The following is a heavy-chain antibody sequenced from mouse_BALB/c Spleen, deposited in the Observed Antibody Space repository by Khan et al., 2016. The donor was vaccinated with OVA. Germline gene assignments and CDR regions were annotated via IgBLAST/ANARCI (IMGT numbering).Heavy chain of an antibody. CDR1: GYTFTSYW. J-gene: IGHJ3*01. CDR2: IFPGTGTT. V-gene: IGHV1S132*01. CDR3: ARGYFGNYEFAY. D-gene: IGHD2-1*01. Sequence: QVQLQQSGAELVKPGASVKLSCKTSGYTFTSYWIQWVKQRPGQGLGWIGQIFPGTGTTYYNENFKGKATLTVDTSSNTAYMQFSSLTSEDSAVXFCARGYFGNYEFAYWGQGTLVTGSP.